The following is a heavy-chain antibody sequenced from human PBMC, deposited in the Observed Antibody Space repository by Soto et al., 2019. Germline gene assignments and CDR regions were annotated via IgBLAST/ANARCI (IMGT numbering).Heavy chain of an antibody. J-gene: IGHJ6*02. CDR2: IYSGGST. V-gene: IGHV3-53*01. Sequence: EVPLVESGGGLIQPGGSLRLSCAASGFTVSSNYMSWVRQAPGKGLEWVSGIYSGGSTYYADSVKGRFTISRDNSKNTLYLQMNSLRAEDTAVYYCARDIVDTAMEDYGMDVWGQGTTVTVSS. D-gene: IGHD5-18*01. CDR1: GFTVSSNY. CDR3: ARDIVDTAMEDYGMDV.